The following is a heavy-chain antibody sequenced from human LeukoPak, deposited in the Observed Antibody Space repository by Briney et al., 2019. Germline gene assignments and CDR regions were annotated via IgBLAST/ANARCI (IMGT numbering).Heavy chain of an antibody. D-gene: IGHD5-18*01. CDR2: INPSGGSP. V-gene: IGHV1-46*01. Sequence: ASVKVSCKASGYTFTSYHLHWVRQAPGQGLEWMGIINPSGGSPNYAQKFQGRVTMTRDMSTSTVNMELSSLRSEDTAIYYCAKGAGGFSYYNWFDPWGQGTLVTVSS. CDR3: AKGAGGFSYYNWFDP. J-gene: IGHJ5*02. CDR1: GYTFTSYH.